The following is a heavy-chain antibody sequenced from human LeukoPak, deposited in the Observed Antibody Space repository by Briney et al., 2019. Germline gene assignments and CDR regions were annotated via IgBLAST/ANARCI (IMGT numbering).Heavy chain of an antibody. J-gene: IGHJ4*02. D-gene: IGHD3-3*01. CDR1: GFTFSSYW. Sequence: GGSLRLSCAASGFTFSSYWMHWVRQAPGKGPVWVARTNRDGSSTAYADSVKGRFTISKDNAKDTLYLLMNSLRAEDTAVYYCARDSVEWYIFDYWGQGTLVTVSS. CDR2: TNRDGSST. CDR3: ARDSVEWYIFDY. V-gene: IGHV3-74*01.